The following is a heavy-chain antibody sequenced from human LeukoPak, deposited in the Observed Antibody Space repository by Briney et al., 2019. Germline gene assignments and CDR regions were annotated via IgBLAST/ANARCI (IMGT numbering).Heavy chain of an antibody. J-gene: IGHJ4*02. D-gene: IGHD3-10*01. CDR2: IYHSGST. CDR3: AREANYYGSGSYFEGTFDY. CDR1: GVSITTYY. Sequence: TSETLSLTCTVSGVSITTYYWSWIRQPPGRGLEWIGYIYHSGSTNYNPSLKSRVTISVDTSKNEFSLKLTSVTAADTAVYYCAREANYYGSGSYFEGTFDYWGQGSLVTVSS. V-gene: IGHV4-59*13.